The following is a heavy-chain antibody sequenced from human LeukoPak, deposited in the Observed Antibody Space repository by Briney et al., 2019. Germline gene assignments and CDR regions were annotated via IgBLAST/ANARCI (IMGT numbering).Heavy chain of an antibody. CDR1: GGSISSSNW. CDR2: IYHSGST. J-gene: IGHJ4*02. CDR3: ARARLTVTTPQFDY. Sequence: PSETLSLTCAVSGGSISSSNWWSWVRQPPGKGLEWIGEIYHSGSTNYNPSLKSRVTISVDKSKNQFSLKLSSVTAADTAVYYCARARLTVTTPQFDYWGQGTLVTVSS. V-gene: IGHV4-4*02. D-gene: IGHD4-17*01.